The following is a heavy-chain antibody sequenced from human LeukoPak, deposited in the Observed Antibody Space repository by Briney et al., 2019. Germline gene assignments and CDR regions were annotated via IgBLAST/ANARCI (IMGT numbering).Heavy chain of an antibody. Sequence: SETLSLTCTVSGDSISSYYWSWIRQPPGKGLEWIGYIYTSGSPNYNPSLKSRVTISVDTSKNQFSLKLSSVTAADTAVYYCARHLFLLSAFDIWGQGTMVTVSS. V-gene: IGHV4-4*09. CDR3: ARHLFLLSAFDI. CDR2: IYTSGSP. D-gene: IGHD2-21*01. J-gene: IGHJ3*02. CDR1: GDSISSYY.